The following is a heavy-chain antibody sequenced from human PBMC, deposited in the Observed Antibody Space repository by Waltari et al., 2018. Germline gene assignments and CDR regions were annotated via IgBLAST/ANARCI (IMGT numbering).Heavy chain of an antibody. CDR1: GGSISSSSYY. CDR3: ARGAGITIFGVAQSKTPHYIDV. Sequence: QVQLQESGPGLVKPSETLSLTCTVSGGSISSSSYYWGWIRQPPGKGLEWIGSIYYSGSTYYNPSLKSRVTISVDTSKNQFSLKLSSVTAEDTAVYYCARGAGITIFGVAQSKTPHYIDVWGKGTTVTVSS. CDR2: IYYSGST. J-gene: IGHJ6*03. D-gene: IGHD3-3*01. V-gene: IGHV4-39*07.